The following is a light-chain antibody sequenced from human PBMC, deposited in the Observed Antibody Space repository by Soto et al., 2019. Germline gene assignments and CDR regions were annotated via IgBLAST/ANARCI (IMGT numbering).Light chain of an antibody. CDR1: SSDIGGYNY. Sequence: QSALTQTASVSVSPGQSITISCTGTSSDIGGYNYVSWYQHHPGKAPKLLIYEVSNRPSGVSHRFSGSKSGKTASLIISGLQSEDEADYYCISYSGTSPHYVFGSGTKVTVL. V-gene: IGLV2-14*01. J-gene: IGLJ1*01. CDR2: EVS. CDR3: ISYSGTSPHYV.